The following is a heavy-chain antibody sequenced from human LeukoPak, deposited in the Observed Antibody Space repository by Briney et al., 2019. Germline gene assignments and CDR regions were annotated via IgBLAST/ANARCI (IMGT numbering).Heavy chain of an antibody. D-gene: IGHD3-22*01. V-gene: IGHV4-34*01. CDR2: ISRSGST. CDR1: GGSFSSSY. CDR3: ARSLYDEGY. Sequence: SETPSLTCAVYGGSFSSSYWSWIRQPPGKGLEWIGEISRSGSTKYNPSLKSRVAISVDTSQSQFSLKLSSVTAADTAVYYCARSLYDEGYWGQGNLVTVSS. J-gene: IGHJ4*02.